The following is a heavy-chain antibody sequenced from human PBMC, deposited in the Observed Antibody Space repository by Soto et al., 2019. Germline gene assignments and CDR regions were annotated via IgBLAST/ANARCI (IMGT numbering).Heavy chain of an antibody. Sequence: GGSLRLSCAASGFTFSNAWMNWVRQAPGKGLEWVGRIKSKTDGGTTDYAAPVKGRFTISRDDSKNTLYLQMNSLKTEDTAVYYCTTRAYSSSGEYFQHWGQGTLVTVSS. D-gene: IGHD6-13*01. CDR3: TTRAYSSSGEYFQH. CDR2: IKSKTDGGTT. CDR1: GFTFSNAW. J-gene: IGHJ1*01. V-gene: IGHV3-15*07.